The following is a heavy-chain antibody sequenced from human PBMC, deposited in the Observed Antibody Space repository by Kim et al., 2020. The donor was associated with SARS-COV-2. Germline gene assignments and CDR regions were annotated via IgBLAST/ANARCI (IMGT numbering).Heavy chain of an antibody. J-gene: IGHJ3*02. Sequence: SETLSLTCTVSGGSISSGGYYWSWIRQHPGKGLEWIGYIYYSGSTYYNPSLKSRVTISVDTSKNQFSLKLSSVTAADTAVYYCARIVTDIVLMVAATGAFDIWGQGTMVTVSS. D-gene: IGHD2-15*01. CDR1: GGSISSGGYY. CDR3: ARIVTDIVLMVAATGAFDI. CDR2: IYYSGST. V-gene: IGHV4-31*03.